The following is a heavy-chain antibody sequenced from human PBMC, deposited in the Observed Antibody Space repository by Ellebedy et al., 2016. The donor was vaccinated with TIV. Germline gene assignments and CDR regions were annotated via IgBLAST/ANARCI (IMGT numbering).Heavy chain of an antibody. J-gene: IGHJ5*02. Sequence: MPSETLSLTCTVSGGSISSGGYYWSWIRQHPGKGLEWIGYIYYSGSTYYNPSLESRVTISVDTSKNQFSLELSSVTAADTAVYYCASDSRYNWFDPWGQGTLVTVSS. CDR3: ASDSRYNWFDP. D-gene: IGHD2-2*01. CDR2: IYYSGST. V-gene: IGHV4-31*03. CDR1: GGSISSGGYY.